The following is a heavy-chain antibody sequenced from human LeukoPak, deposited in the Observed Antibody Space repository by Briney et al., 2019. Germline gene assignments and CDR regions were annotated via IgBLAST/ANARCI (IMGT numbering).Heavy chain of an antibody. CDR2: VYPRDSDT. CDR1: GYTFDRSW. J-gene: IGHJ6*04. D-gene: IGHD6-19*01. Sequence: GESLKISCQASGYTFDRSWIGWVRQMPGKGFQWLGIVYPRDSDTRYSPSVQGHVTITADTSIDTAYLQWRSLRASDTANYFCVRQIAVAGRTTSEYWYYTDVWGKGTAVTVSS. CDR3: VRQIAVAGRTTSEYWYYTDV. V-gene: IGHV5-51*01.